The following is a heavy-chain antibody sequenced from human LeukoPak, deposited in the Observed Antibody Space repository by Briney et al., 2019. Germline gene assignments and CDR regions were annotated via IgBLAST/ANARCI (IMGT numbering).Heavy chain of an antibody. D-gene: IGHD3-9*01. V-gene: IGHV6-1*01. CDR2: TYYRSKWYN. CDR1: GDSVSSNSAA. Sequence: SQTLPLTCAISGDSVSSNSAAWNWIRQSPSRGLEWLGRTYYRSKWYNDYAVSVKSRITINPDTSKNQFSLQLNSVTPEDTAVYYCAREEGLRYFDWLSNYYGMDVWGQGTTVTVSS. J-gene: IGHJ6*02. CDR3: AREEGLRYFDWLSNYYGMDV.